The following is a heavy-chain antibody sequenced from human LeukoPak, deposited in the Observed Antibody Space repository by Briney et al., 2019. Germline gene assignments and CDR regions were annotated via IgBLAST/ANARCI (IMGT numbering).Heavy chain of an antibody. CDR2: IYTSGTS. D-gene: IGHD2-15*01. Sequence: SETLSLTCTVSGVSIGLYYWSWIRQPAGKGLEWIGRIYTSGTSNYRPSLKSRVTMSLDLSKNQLSLKLNSVTAADTAVYYCARDRVVPHYYYGMDVWGQGTTVTVSS. V-gene: IGHV4-4*07. CDR1: GVSIGLYY. J-gene: IGHJ6*02. CDR3: ARDRVVPHYYYGMDV.